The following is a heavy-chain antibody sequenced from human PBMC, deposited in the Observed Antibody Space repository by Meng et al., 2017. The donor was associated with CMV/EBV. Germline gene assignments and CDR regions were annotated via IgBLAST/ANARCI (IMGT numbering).Heavy chain of an antibody. J-gene: IGHJ6*02. D-gene: IGHD3-10*01. V-gene: IGHV3-53*01. CDR1: GFTVSSNY. Sequence: GESLKISCAASGFTVSSNYMSWVRQAPGKGLEWVSVIYSGGSTYYADSVKGRFTISRDNSKNTLYLQMNSLRAEDTAVYYCARGSVTSPPYYYYGMDVWGQGTTVTVSS. CDR2: IYSGGST. CDR3: ARGSVTSPPYYYYGMDV.